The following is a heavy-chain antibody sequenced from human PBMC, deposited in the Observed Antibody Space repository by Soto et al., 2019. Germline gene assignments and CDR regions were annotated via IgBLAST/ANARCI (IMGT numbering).Heavy chain of an antibody. J-gene: IGHJ4*02. CDR2: ISAYNYNT. Sequence: GASVKVSCKASGYTFHNYGVNWVRQAPGHGLEWMGRISAYNYNTHYAQNFEGRVTMTTDTSTSTAYMELRSLRSDDAAIYYCVHDAKGGYIGYDRFDYWGPGTQVTVSS. V-gene: IGHV1-18*01. D-gene: IGHD5-12*01. CDR3: VHDAKGGYIGYDRFDY. CDR1: GYTFHNYG.